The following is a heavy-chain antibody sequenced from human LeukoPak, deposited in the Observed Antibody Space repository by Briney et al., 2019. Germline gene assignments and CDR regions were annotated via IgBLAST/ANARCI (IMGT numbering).Heavy chain of an antibody. CDR3: ARDYYDRVRLYYYYGMDV. CDR1: GGTFSSHA. Sequence: ASVKVSCKASGGTFSSHAISWVRQAPGQGLEWMGGIIPIFGTANYAQKFQGRVTITADESTSTAYMELSSLRSEDTAVYYCARDYYDRVRLYYYYGMDVWGQGTTVTVSS. CDR2: IIPIFGTA. V-gene: IGHV1-69*13. D-gene: IGHD3-22*01. J-gene: IGHJ6*02.